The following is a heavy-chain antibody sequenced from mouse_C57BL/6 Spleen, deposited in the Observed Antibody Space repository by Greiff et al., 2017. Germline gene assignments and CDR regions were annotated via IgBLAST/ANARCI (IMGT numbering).Heavy chain of an antibody. CDR1: GYTFTSYW. V-gene: IGHV1-5*01. Sequence: EVQLQQSGTVLARPGASVKMSCKTSGYTFTSYWMHWVKQRPGQGLEWIGAIYPGNSDTSYNQKFKGKAKLTAVTSASTAYMELSSLTNEDSAVYYCTRTHYSNYVPDYYAMDYWGQGTSVTFSS. D-gene: IGHD2-5*01. CDR3: TRTHYSNYVPDYYAMDY. J-gene: IGHJ4*01. CDR2: IYPGNSDT.